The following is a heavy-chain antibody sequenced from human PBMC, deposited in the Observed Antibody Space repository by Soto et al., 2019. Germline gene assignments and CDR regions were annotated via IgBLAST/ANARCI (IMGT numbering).Heavy chain of an antibody. CDR3: ARDRDLIAVAGTLGY. V-gene: IGHV3-30-3*01. CDR1: GFTFSSYA. J-gene: IGHJ4*02. D-gene: IGHD6-19*01. Sequence: GGSLRLSCAASGFTFSSYAMHWVRQAPGKGLEWVAVISYDGSNKYYADSVKGRFTNSRDNSKNTLYLQMNSLRAEDTAVYYCARDRDLIAVAGTLGYWGQGTLVTVSS. CDR2: ISYDGSNK.